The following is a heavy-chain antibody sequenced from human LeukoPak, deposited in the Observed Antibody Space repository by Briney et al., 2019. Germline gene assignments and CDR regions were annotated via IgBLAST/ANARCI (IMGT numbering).Heavy chain of an antibody. V-gene: IGHV4-34*01. J-gene: IGHJ4*02. CDR3: ARAGGYCSGGSCYPLDY. D-gene: IGHD2-15*01. Sequence: PSETLSLTCAVYGGSFSGYYWSWIRQPPGKGLEWIGEINHSGSINYNPSLKSRVTISVDTSKNQFSLKLSSVTAADTAVYYCARAGGYCSGGSCYPLDYWGQGTLVTVSS. CDR1: GGSFSGYY. CDR2: INHSGSI.